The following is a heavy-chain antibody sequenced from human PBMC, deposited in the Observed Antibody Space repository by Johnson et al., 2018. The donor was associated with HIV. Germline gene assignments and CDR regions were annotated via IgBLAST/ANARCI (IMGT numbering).Heavy chain of an antibody. D-gene: IGHD2-15*01. Sequence: QVQLVESGGGVVQPGRSLRLSCAASGFTFSSYAMHWVRQAPGKGLEWVAVISYDGSNKYCADSVKGRFTISRDNAKNSLYLQMNRLRVEDTAVYYCARDELDSGGFLMAFSVCGQGTMVT. CDR1: GFTFSSYA. CDR3: ARDELDSGGFLMAFSV. J-gene: IGHJ3*01. V-gene: IGHV3-30*04. CDR2: ISYDGSNK.